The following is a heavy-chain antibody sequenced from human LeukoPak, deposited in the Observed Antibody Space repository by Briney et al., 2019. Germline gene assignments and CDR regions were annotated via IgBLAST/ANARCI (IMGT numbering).Heavy chain of an antibody. CDR1: GFTFSSYS. CDR3: ARGGWVRYLDL. V-gene: IGHV3-7*01. Sequence: PGGSLRLSCAASGFTFSSYSMSWVRQAPGKGLEWVANIKQDGSEKYYVDSVKGRLTISRDNANNLPYLQMDSLRAEDAAVYYCARGGWVRYLDLWGRGTLVTVSS. D-gene: IGHD6-19*01. CDR2: IKQDGSEK. J-gene: IGHJ2*01.